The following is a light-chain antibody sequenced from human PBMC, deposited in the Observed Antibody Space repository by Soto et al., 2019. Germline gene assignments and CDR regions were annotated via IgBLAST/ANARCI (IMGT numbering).Light chain of an antibody. J-gene: IGLJ2*01. CDR3: AAWDDSLNGLL. CDR2: SNN. CDR1: SSNIGSIP. Sequence: QSVLTQPPSASGTPGQRVTISCSGSSSNIGSIPVNWYQQLPGTAPKLLIYSNNQRPSGVPARLSGSKSGTSASLAISGLQSEDEADYYCAAWDDSLNGLLFGGGTKLTVL. V-gene: IGLV1-44*01.